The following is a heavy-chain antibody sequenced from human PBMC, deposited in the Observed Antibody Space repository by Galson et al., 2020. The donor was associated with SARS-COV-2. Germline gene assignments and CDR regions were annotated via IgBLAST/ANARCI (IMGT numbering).Heavy chain of an antibody. CDR2: IYYSGST. D-gene: IGHD3-3*01. Sequence: SETLSLTCTVSGGSISSGGYYWSWIRQYPGKGLEWIGYIYYSGSTYYNPSLKSRVTISVDTSKNQFSLKLSSVTAADTAVYYCARGFKDFGVVIITYYYYYYMDVWGKGTTVTVSS. V-gene: IGHV4-31*03. CDR1: GGSISSGGYY. J-gene: IGHJ6*03. CDR3: ARGFKDFGVVIITYYYYYYMDV.